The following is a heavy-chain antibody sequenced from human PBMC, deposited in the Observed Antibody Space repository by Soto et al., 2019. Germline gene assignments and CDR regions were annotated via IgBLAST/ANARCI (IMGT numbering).Heavy chain of an antibody. D-gene: IGHD3-10*01. J-gene: IGHJ4*02. CDR1: GGSVSSTNW. CDR2: IYHSGTA. CDR3: GTLPPRLDRPLLPIPT. V-gene: IGHV4-4*02. Sequence: QVQLLQSGPGLVKPSGTLSLTCAVSGGSVSSTNWWTWVRQSPGKGLEWIGEIYHSGTATYNPSLRGRVTTAVDTPTSQFSVKMRYMTAADTAGYYCGTLPPRLDRPLLPIPTWGQGTLAAVSS.